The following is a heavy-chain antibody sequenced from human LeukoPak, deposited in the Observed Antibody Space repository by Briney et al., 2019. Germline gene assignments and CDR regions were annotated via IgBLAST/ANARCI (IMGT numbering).Heavy chain of an antibody. D-gene: IGHD3-22*01. CDR1: GYTFTGYY. CDR2: INPNSGGT. CDR3: ARVLSFPRTYYYDSSGYYGIDY. V-gene: IGHV1-2*02. Sequence: ASVKVSCKDSGYTFTGYYMHWVRQAPGQGLEWMGWINPNSGGTNYAQKFQGRVTMTRDTSISTAYMELSRLRSDDTAVYYCARVLSFPRTYYYDSSGYYGIDYWGQGTLVTVSS. J-gene: IGHJ4*02.